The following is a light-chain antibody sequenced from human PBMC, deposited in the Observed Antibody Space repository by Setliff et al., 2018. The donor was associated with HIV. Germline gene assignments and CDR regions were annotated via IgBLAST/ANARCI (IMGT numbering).Light chain of an antibody. Sequence: QSALTQPASVSGSPGQSITISCTGTSSDVGLYNSVSWYQQHPGKAPKIMIHDVSDRPSGVSTRFSGSKSGNTASLTISGLQTEDEADYYCSSYAPTDTWIFGGGTKVTVL. CDR3: SSYAPTDTWI. CDR1: SSDVGLYNS. CDR2: DVS. J-gene: IGLJ2*01. V-gene: IGLV2-14*01.